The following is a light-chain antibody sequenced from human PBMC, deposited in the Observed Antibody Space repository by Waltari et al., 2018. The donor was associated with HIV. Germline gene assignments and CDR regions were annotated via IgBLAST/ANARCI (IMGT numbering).Light chain of an antibody. CDR2: AAS. J-gene: IGKJ3*01. CDR3: LQDYNYPYT. Sequence: AIQMTQSPTSLSAAVGDRVTITCRASQGIRNDLGWYQHIPGKAPKLLIYAASTLNSGVPSRFNGSGSETDFTLTIGDVQPEDFATYYCLQDYNYPYTFG. V-gene: IGKV1-6*01. CDR1: QGIRND.